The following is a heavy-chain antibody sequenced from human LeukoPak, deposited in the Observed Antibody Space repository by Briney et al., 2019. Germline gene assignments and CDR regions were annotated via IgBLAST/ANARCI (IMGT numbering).Heavy chain of an antibody. CDR3: ARHRDYCTNGVCSFDY. D-gene: IGHD2-8*01. Sequence: PSETLSLTCTVSGGSISSYYWSWIRQPPGKGLEWIGYIYYSGSTNYSPSLKSRVTISVDTSKNQFSLKLSSVTAADTAVYYCARHRDYCTNGVCSFDYWGQGTLVTVSS. V-gene: IGHV4-59*08. CDR2: IYYSGST. CDR1: GGSISSYY. J-gene: IGHJ4*02.